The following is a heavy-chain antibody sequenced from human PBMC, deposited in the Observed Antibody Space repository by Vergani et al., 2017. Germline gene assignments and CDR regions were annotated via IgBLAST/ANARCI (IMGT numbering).Heavy chain of an antibody. CDR3: ATVEGAILPGFYIAYIDY. J-gene: IGHJ4*02. Sequence: EVQLLESGGGLVQPGGSLRLSCAASGFTFSSYAMSWVRQAPGKGMDWVSAISGSGGSTYYADSVKGRFTISRDNSKNTLYLQMNSLRAEDTSVYYCATVEGAILPGFYIAYIDYWGQGTLVTVSS. CDR2: ISGSGGST. D-gene: IGHD3-9*01. CDR1: GFTFSSYA. V-gene: IGHV3-23*01.